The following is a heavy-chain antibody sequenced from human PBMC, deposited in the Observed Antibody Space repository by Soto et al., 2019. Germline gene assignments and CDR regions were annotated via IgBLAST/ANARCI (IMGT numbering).Heavy chain of an antibody. CDR1: GGSISSYY. CDR2: IYYSGST. CDR3: ARHHPIMITFGGVISDYYHYMDV. Sequence: PAETLSPTCTVSGGSISSYYWSWIRQPPGKGLEWIGYIYYSGSTNYNPSLKSRVTISVDTSKNQFSLKLSSVTAADTAVYYCARHHPIMITFGGVISDYYHYMDVWGEGTTVTVSS. J-gene: IGHJ6*03. V-gene: IGHV4-59*08. D-gene: IGHD3-16*01.